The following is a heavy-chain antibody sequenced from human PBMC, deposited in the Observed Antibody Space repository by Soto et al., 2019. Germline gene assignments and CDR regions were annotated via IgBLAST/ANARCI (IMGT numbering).Heavy chain of an antibody. J-gene: IGHJ6*03. CDR2: IISGGGNT. CDR3: AKTVWPYYHYSYMDV. CDR1: GFTFSSYA. Sequence: EVQLLESGGGLVQPGGSLRLSCAASGFTFSSYAMNWVRQAPGKGLEWVSSIISGGGNTNSADSVKGLFTSSRDNSKNTQYLQMNSLRAEDTAVYYCAKTVWPYYHYSYMDVWGKGTTVTVSS. V-gene: IGHV3-23*01.